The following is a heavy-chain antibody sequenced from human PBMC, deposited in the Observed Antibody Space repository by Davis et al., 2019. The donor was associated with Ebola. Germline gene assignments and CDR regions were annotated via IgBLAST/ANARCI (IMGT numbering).Heavy chain of an antibody. D-gene: IGHD3-10*01. J-gene: IGHJ4*02. CDR1: GGSISRSSYY. Sequence: GSLRLSCTVSGGSISRSSYYWGWIRQPPGKGLEWIGSIYYSGNSYYNPSLKNRVTISVDTSKNQFSLKLSSVTAADTAVYYCARGKGVFDYWGQGTPVTVSS. CDR2: IYYSGNS. V-gene: IGHV4-39*01. CDR3: ARGKGVFDY.